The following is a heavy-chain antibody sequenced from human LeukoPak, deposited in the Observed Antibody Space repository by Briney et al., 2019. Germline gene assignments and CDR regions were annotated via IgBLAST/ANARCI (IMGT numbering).Heavy chain of an antibody. D-gene: IGHD2-2*01. CDR3: AKDEWGYCSSTSCYPFDY. J-gene: IGHJ4*02. CDR1: GFTFSSYG. CDR2: IRYDGSNK. Sequence: GGALRLSCAASGFTFSSYGMHWVRQAPGKGLEWVAFIRYDGSNKYYADSVKGRFTISRDNSKNTLYLQKNSLRAEDTAVYYCAKDEWGYCSSTSCYPFDYWGQGTLVTVSS. V-gene: IGHV3-30*02.